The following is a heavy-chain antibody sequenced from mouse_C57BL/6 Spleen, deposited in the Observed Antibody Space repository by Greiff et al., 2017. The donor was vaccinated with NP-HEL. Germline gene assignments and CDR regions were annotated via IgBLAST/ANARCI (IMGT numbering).Heavy chain of an antibody. J-gene: IGHJ4*01. CDR1: GISITTGNYR. V-gene: IGHV3-5*01. D-gene: IGHD2-3*01. CDR2: IYYSGTI. Sequence: EVKLVESGPGLVKPSQTVFLTCTVTGISITTGNYRWSWIRQFPGNTLEWIGYIYYSGTITYNPSLTSRTTITRDTPKNQFFLEMNSLTAEDTATYYCARDDGYYVYAMDYWGQGTSVTVSS. CDR3: ARDDGYYVYAMDY.